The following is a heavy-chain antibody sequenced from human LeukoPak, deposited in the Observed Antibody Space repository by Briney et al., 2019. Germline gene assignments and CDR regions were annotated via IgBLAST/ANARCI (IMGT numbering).Heavy chain of an antibody. J-gene: IGHJ5*02. Sequence: PSETLSLTCAVYGGSFSGYYWSWIRQPPGKGLEWIGEINHSGSTNYNPSLKSRVTISIDTSKNHFSLKLSSVTAADTAVYYCARDLSGYCSGGSCYSGGEFDPWGQGTLVTVSS. V-gene: IGHV4-34*01. D-gene: IGHD2-15*01. CDR1: GGSFSGYY. CDR3: ARDLSGYCSGGSCYSGGEFDP. CDR2: INHSGST.